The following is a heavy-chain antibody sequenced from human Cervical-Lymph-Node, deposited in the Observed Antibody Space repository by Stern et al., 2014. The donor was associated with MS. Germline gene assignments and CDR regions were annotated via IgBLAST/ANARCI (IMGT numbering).Heavy chain of an antibody. CDR2: IITGNGDT. CDR3: TSLSGPLDS. CDR1: GHTFA. J-gene: IGHJ5*01. D-gene: IGHD3-10*01. V-gene: IGHV1-3*04. Sequence: QLMQSGAEVKKPGASVKVSCKASGHTFAVHWVRQAPGQRLEWMGRIITGNGDTNYSQKFQGRVTITRDTFASTAYMELRSLRSEDTAVYYCTSLSGPLDSWGQGTLVTVSS.